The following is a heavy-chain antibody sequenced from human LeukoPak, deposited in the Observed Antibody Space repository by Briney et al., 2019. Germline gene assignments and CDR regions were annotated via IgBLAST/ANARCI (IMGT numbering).Heavy chain of an antibody. J-gene: IGHJ4*02. CDR2: IYYTGSA. V-gene: IGHV4-31*03. D-gene: IGHD1-14*01. Sequence: SETLSLTCTVAADSITSSGYVCSWIRRHPGKGLEWIGYIYYTGSAYYNPSLKSRVIMSVDTSKNQFSLDLSSVTAADTAVYYGARGSEYYDYWGQGTLVTVSS. CDR1: ADSITSSGYV. CDR3: ARGSEYYDY.